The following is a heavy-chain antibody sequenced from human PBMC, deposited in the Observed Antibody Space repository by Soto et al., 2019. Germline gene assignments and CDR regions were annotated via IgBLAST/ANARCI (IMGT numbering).Heavy chain of an antibody. V-gene: IGHV1-69*02. D-gene: IGHD3-10*01. CDR1: GGTFSSYT. Sequence: QVQLVQSGAEVKKPGSSVKVSCKASGGTFSSYTISWVRQAPGQGLEWMGRIIPILGIANYAQKFQGRVTMTADKSTSTAYMELSSLRSEDTAVYYCASDDRGSWSYYNALIDYWGQGTLVTVSS. J-gene: IGHJ4*02. CDR3: ASDDRGSWSYYNALIDY. CDR2: IIPILGIA.